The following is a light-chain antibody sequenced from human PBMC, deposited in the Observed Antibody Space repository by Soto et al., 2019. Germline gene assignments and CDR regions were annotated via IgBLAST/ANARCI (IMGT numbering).Light chain of an antibody. Sequence: DIQMTQSPSSVSASVGDTVTITCRASQDIDSWLAWYQQKPGRAPKLLIYDASNLEAGVPSRFRGSGSGTDFTFTISRLQPEDIATYYCQQYENLPTFGQGTRLEIK. CDR3: QQYENLPT. J-gene: IGKJ5*01. CDR2: DAS. CDR1: QDIDSW. V-gene: IGKV1-33*01.